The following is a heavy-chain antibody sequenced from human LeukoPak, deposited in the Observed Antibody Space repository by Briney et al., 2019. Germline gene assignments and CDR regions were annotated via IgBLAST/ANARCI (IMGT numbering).Heavy chain of an antibody. V-gene: IGHV3-23*01. CDR1: GFIFDNYG. CDR3: AKGSSGYFFDL. J-gene: IGHJ4*02. D-gene: IGHD3-22*01. Sequence: GGPLRLSCAASGFIFDNYGLVWVRQAPGKGLEWVSAISNDGGGTTYADFVKGRFSVSRDNSKNTLFLQMNSLRAEDTALYYCAKGSSGYFFDLWGQGTLVTVSS. CDR2: ISNDGGGT.